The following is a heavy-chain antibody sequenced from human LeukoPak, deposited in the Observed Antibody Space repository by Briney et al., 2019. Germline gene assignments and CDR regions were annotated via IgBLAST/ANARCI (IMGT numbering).Heavy chain of an antibody. CDR2: IDPSDSYT. Sequence: GESLKISCKGSGYRFTSYWIGWVRQMPGKGLEWMGRIDPSDSYTNYSPSFQGHVTISADKSISTAYLQWSSLKASDTAMYYCAGAGIAVAGNAEYFQHWGQGTLVTVSS. CDR3: AGAGIAVAGNAEYFQH. D-gene: IGHD6-19*01. V-gene: IGHV5-10-1*01. CDR1: GYRFTSYW. J-gene: IGHJ1*01.